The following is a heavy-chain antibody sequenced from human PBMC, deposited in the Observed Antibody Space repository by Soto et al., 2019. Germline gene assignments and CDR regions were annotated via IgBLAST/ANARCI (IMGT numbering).Heavy chain of an antibody. Sequence: QLQLQESGPGLVKPSETLSLTCTVSGGSISSSSYYWGWIRQPPGKGLEWIGTIYYSGSTYYNPSLMSRVTISVDTSKNQFSLTLSSVTAADTAVDYCAISYYYDSRGYYPVDYWGQGTLVTVSS. V-gene: IGHV4-39*01. J-gene: IGHJ4*02. CDR3: AISYYYDSRGYYPVDY. CDR1: GGSISSSSYY. D-gene: IGHD3-22*01. CDR2: IYYSGST.